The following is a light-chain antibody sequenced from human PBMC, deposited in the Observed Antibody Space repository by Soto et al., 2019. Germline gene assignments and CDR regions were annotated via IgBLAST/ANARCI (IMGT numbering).Light chain of an antibody. J-gene: IGKJ1*01. CDR1: QSVFSS. CDR2: GAA. Sequence: EIVLTQSPATLSVSPGERATLSFRASQSVFSSLAWYQQKPGQAPRLLIYGAATRATGIPARFSGSGSGTDFTLTISRLEPEDFAVYYCQQYGSSPWTFGQGTKVDIK. V-gene: IGKV3-20*01. CDR3: QQYGSSPWT.